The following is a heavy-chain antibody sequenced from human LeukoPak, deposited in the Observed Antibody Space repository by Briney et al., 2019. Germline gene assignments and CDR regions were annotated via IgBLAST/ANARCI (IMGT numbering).Heavy chain of an antibody. CDR2: ISHRGTI. D-gene: IGHD2-2*01. CDR3: VRGMPREEIYEY. J-gene: IGHJ4*02. V-gene: IGHV3-48*02. CDR1: GFTFSSYA. Sequence: GGSLRLSCAASGFTFSSYAFNWVRQAPGKGLEWVSYISHRGTIYYADSVRGRFTISRDNAKNSVYLQMNSLRDEDTGLYYCVRGMPREEIYEYWGQGTLDTVSS.